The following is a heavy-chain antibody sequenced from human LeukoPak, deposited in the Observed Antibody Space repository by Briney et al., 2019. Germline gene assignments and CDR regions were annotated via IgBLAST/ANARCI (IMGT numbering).Heavy chain of an antibody. CDR1: GGSVFSGSHY. CDR3: ARVSSGSYTEDYAFDI. V-gene: IGHV4-61*01. CDR2: ISHTGST. J-gene: IGHJ3*02. Sequence: TTSETLSLTCTVSGGSVFSGSHYWSWIRQPPGKGLEWIGYISHTGSTNYNPSLKSRVTISVDTSKNQFSLKLSSVTAADTAVYYCARVSSGSYTEDYAFDIWGQGTMVTVSS. D-gene: IGHD1-26*01.